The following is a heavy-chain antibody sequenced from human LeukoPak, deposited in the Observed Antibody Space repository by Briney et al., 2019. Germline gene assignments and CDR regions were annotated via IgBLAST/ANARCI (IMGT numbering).Heavy chain of an antibody. CDR1: GYTFTGYY. CDR2: ISAYNGNT. CDR3: ARDLDQYSGRFGGFGHDF. Sequence: ASVKVSCKASGYTFTGYYMHWVRQAPGQGLEWMGGISAYNGNTNYAQKLQGRVTMTTDTSTSTAYMELRSLRSDDTAVYYCARDLDQYSGRFGGFGHDFWGQGTLVTVSS. D-gene: IGHD1-26*01. J-gene: IGHJ4*02. V-gene: IGHV1-18*04.